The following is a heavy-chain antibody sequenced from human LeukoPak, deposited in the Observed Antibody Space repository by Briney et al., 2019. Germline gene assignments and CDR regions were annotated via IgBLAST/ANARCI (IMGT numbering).Heavy chain of an antibody. J-gene: IGHJ4*02. Sequence: SETLSLTCTVSGGSITSYYWSWIRQPPGKRLEWIGYIYYTGSTKYNPSLKSRVTISLDRPKNQFSLKLSSVTAADTAVYYCARGRCGGDCYSDWGQGTLVTVSS. CDR1: GGSITSYY. CDR2: IYYTGST. CDR3: ARGRCGGDCYSD. V-gene: IGHV4-59*01. D-gene: IGHD2-21*02.